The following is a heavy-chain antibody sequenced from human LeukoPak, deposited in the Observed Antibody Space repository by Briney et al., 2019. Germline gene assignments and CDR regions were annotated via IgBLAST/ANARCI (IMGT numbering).Heavy chain of an antibody. CDR2: IFYSGIT. CDR1: GYSISSGYY. V-gene: IGHV4-38-2*02. Sequence: NPSETLSLTCTVSGYSISSGYYWGWIRQPPGKGLEWIGSIFYSGITYYNTSLKSRVNISLDKSKNQFSLKLTSVTAADTAVYYCARHSGSYPVNYWGQGTLAAVSS. D-gene: IGHD1-26*01. J-gene: IGHJ4*02. CDR3: ARHSGSYPVNY.